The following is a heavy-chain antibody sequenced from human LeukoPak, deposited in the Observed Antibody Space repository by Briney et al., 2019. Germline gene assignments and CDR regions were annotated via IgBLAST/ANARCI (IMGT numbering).Heavy chain of an antibody. V-gene: IGHV4-34*01. CDR1: GGSFSGYY. D-gene: IGHD2-15*01. CDR3: ARGRYCSGGSCYSRGWFDP. J-gene: IGHJ5*02. CDR2: IYYSGST. Sequence: PSETLSLTCAVYGGSFSGYYWSWIRQPPGKGLEWIGSIYYSGSTYYNPSLKSRVTISVDTSKNQFSLKLSSVTAADTAVYYCARGRYCSGGSCYSRGWFDPWGQGTLVTVSS.